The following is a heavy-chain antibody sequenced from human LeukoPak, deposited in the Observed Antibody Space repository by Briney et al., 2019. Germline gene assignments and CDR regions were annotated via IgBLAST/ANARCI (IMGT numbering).Heavy chain of an antibody. CDR1: GFTFNYYW. CDR2: IQQDGSEK. Sequence: PGGSLRLSCAASGFTFNYYWLTWVRQAPGKGLEWVANIQQDGSEKYYVDSVKGRFIISRGNAKNSLYLQMNSLRAEDTAVYYCARVRKLRTRGVMDPLDYWGQGILVTVSS. J-gene: IGHJ4*02. CDR3: ARVRKLRTRGVMDPLDY. V-gene: IGHV3-7*01. D-gene: IGHD3-10*01.